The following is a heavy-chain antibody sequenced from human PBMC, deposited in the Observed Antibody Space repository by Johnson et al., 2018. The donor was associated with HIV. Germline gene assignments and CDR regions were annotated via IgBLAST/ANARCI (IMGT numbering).Heavy chain of an antibody. CDR1: WFTVSSNY. CDR3: ARDRARDAFDV. Sequence: VQLVESGGGLIQPGGSLRLSCAASWFTVSSNYMSWVRQAPGKGLEWVSVIYSGGTTNYADSVKGRFTISRDTSQNTVFLQMNSLRAEDTAVYYCARDRARDAFDVWGQGTMVTVSS. CDR2: IYSGGTT. V-gene: IGHV3-66*03. J-gene: IGHJ3*01.